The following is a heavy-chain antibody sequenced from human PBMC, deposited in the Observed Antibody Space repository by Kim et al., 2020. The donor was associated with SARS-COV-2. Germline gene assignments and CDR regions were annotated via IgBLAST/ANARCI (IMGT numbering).Heavy chain of an antibody. D-gene: IGHD3-22*01. CDR2: ISAYNGNT. CDR3: ARDPPHYYDSTAGMDV. J-gene: IGHJ6*02. V-gene: IGHV1-18*01. CDR1: GYTFTSYG. Sequence: ASVKVSCKASGYTFTSYGISWVRQAPGQGLEWMGWISAYNGNTNYAQKLQGRVTMTTDTSTSTAYMELRSLRSDDTAVYYCARDPPHYYDSTAGMDVWGQGTTVTVSS.